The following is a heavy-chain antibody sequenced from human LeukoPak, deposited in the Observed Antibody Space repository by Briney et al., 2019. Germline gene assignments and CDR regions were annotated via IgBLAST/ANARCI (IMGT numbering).Heavy chain of an antibody. CDR1: GFSFTSYW. V-gene: IGHV5-51*01. Sequence: GESLKISCRGSGFSFTSYWIGWVRQRPGKGLEWGGIIYPGDSDTRYSPSFQGQVTISADKSISTAYLQWSSLKASDTAMYYCAKHGIPITGTAYIDYWGQGTLVTVSS. CDR2: IYPGDSDT. D-gene: IGHD1-7*01. CDR3: AKHGIPITGTAYIDY. J-gene: IGHJ4*02.